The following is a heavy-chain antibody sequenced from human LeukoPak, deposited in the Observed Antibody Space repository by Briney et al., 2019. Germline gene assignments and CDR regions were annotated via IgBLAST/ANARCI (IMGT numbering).Heavy chain of an antibody. Sequence: GASVKVSCEASGYTFTSYDINWVRQATGQGLEWMGWMNPNSGNTGYAQKFLGRVTMTRNTSISTAYMELSSLRSEDTAVYYCARVLSSIPSRPFDYWGQGTLVTVSS. D-gene: IGHD6-6*01. J-gene: IGHJ4*02. CDR1: GYTFTSYD. CDR2: MNPNSGNT. V-gene: IGHV1-8*01. CDR3: ARVLSSIPSRPFDY.